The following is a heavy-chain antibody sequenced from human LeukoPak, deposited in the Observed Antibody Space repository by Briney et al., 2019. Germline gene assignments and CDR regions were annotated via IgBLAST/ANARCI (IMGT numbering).Heavy chain of an antibody. CDR1: GFTPTSYR. J-gene: IGHJ5*02. D-gene: IGHD2-15*01. CDR2: IKQDVSEK. Sequence: GSLRPSCAASGFTPTSYRISLVRQAPRKWLEWVATIKQDVSEKYYVDSVKGRSTFSRDNAKNSLYLQMNSLRAEDTAVYYCARASSGAFPSWGQGTLVTVSS. V-gene: IGHV3-7*03. CDR3: ARASSGAFPS.